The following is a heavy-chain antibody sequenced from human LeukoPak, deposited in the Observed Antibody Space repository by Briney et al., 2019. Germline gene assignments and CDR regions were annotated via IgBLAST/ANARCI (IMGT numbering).Heavy chain of an antibody. J-gene: IGHJ6*02. Sequence: GGSLRLSCAASGFTFNSYAMSWVRQAPGKGLGWGSAISGYGGSTYYADSVKGRFTISRDNSKNTLYLQMDSLRAEDTAVYYCAKMTTAVIVVVEDYYYYGMDVWGQGTTVTVSS. CDR3: AKMTTAVIVVVEDYYYYGMDV. CDR2: ISGYGGST. D-gene: IGHD3-22*01. V-gene: IGHV3-23*01. CDR1: GFTFNSYA.